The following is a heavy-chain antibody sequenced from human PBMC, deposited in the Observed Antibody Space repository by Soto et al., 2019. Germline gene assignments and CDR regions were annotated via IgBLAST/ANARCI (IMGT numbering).Heavy chain of an antibody. J-gene: IGHJ4*02. CDR3: ARLGNYEPQHFDY. CDR1: GGSISSYY. CDR2: IYYSGST. V-gene: IGHV4-59*08. D-gene: IGHD4-4*01. Sequence: PSETLSLTCTVSGGSISSYYWSWIRQPPGKGLEWIGYIYYSGSTNYNPSLKSRVTISVDTSKNQFSLKLSSVTAADTAVYYCARLGNYEPQHFDYWGQGTLVTVSS.